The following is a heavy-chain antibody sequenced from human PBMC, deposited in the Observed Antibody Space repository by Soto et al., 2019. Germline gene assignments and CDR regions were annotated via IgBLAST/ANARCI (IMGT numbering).Heavy chain of an antibody. CDR2: ISSSGSPI. D-gene: IGHD1-1*01. J-gene: IGHJ5*02. CDR1: GFTLSDYY. V-gene: IGHV3-11*01. Sequence: PGGSLRLSCAASGFTLSDYYMSWIRQAPGKGLEWISYISSSGSPIYYADSVKDRFTISRDNAKNSLYLQMNSLRAEDTAVYYCARESTTWNNWFDPWGQGTLVTVSS. CDR3: ARESTTWNNWFDP.